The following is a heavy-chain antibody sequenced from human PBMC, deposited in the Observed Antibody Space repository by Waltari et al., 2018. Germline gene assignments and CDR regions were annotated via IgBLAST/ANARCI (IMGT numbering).Heavy chain of an antibody. V-gene: IGHV3-9*01. CDR1: GFTFDDYA. J-gene: IGHJ3*02. D-gene: IGHD1-26*01. Sequence: EVQLVESGGGLVQPGRSLRLSCAASGFTFDDYAMHWVRQAPGKGLEWVSGISWNSGSIGYADSVKGRFTISRDNAKNSLYLQMNSLRAEDTALYYCAKGPDGAPYAFDIWGQGTMVTVSS. CDR3: AKGPDGAPYAFDI. CDR2: ISWNSGSI.